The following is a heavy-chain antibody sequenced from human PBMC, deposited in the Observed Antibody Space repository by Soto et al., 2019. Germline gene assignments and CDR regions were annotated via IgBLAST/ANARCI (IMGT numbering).Heavy chain of an antibody. CDR3: AFAFYYYDGIHV. CDR2: IRSKAYGGTT. V-gene: IGHV3-49*04. J-gene: IGHJ6*02. Sequence: GRSLRLSCTAPGFTCGDYAMSWVRQAPGKGLEWVGFIRSKAYGGTTEYAASVKGRYTITRDHSKSSAYLQMNSLKTEDRAVDDCAFAFYYYDGIHVWGPGATVTVS. CDR1: GFTCGDYA.